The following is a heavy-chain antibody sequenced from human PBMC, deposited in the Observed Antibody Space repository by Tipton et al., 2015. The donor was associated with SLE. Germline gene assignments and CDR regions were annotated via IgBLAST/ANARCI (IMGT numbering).Heavy chain of an antibody. J-gene: IGHJ4*02. V-gene: IGHV4-39*07. CDR1: GGSISSSSYY. CDR2: IYYSGST. CDR3: AGNSGDGGHY. D-gene: IGHD3-10*01. Sequence: GLVKPSETLSLTCTVSGGSISSSSYYWGWIRQPPGKGLEWIGSIYYSGSTYYNPSLKSRVTISVDTSKNQFSLKLSSVTAADTAVYYCAGNSGDGGHYWGQGTLVTVSS.